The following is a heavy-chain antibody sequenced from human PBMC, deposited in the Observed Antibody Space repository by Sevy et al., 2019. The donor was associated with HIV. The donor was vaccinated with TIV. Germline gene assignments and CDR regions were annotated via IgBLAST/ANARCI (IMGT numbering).Heavy chain of an antibody. D-gene: IGHD5-18*01. CDR1: GFTFSSYS. Sequence: GGSLRLSCAASGFTFSSYSMNWVRQAPGKGLEWVSSISSSSYIYYADVVKGRFTISRDNAKNSLYLQMNSLRAEDTAVYYCARDPQRGYSYGLHFDYWGQGTLVTVSS. V-gene: IGHV3-21*01. CDR3: ARDPQRGYSYGLHFDY. CDR2: ISSSSYI. J-gene: IGHJ4*02.